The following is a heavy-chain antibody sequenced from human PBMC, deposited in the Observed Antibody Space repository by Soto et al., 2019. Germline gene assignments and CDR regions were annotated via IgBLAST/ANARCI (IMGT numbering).Heavy chain of an antibody. Sequence: SETLSLTCTVSSGSISSYYWSWIRQPPGKGLEWIGYIYYSGSTNYNPSLKSRVTISVDTSKNQFSLKLSSVTAADTAVYYCAREVDNWNDRTSWFDPWGQGTLVTVSS. CDR2: IYYSGST. CDR1: SGSISSYY. CDR3: AREVDNWNDRTSWFDP. D-gene: IGHD1-1*01. V-gene: IGHV4-59*01. J-gene: IGHJ5*02.